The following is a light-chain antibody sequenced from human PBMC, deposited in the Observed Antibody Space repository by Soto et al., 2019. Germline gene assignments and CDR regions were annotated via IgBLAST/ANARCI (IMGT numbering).Light chain of an antibody. CDR1: SFDVGGYNY. CDR3: SSYTTGSTRVV. J-gene: IGLJ1*01. CDR2: DVS. Sequence: QSALTQPASVSGSPGQSITISCTGTSFDVGGYNYVSWYQHHPGKAPKLMIYDVSNRTSGVSNRFSGSKSGNTASLTISGLQAEDEADYYCSSYTTGSTRVVFGTGTKVTVL. V-gene: IGLV2-14*03.